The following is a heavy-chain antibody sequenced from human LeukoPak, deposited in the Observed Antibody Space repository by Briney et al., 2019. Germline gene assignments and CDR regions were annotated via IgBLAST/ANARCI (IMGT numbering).Heavy chain of an antibody. CDR2: IYTSGST. Sequence: PSETLSLTCTVSGGSISSYYWSWIRQPAGKGLEWIGRIYTSGSTNYNPSLKSRVTMSVDTSKNQFSLKLSSVTAADTAVYYCARGRYYYDSSGYYWFDPWGQGTLVTVSS. D-gene: IGHD3-22*01. CDR1: GGSISSYY. J-gene: IGHJ5*02. V-gene: IGHV4-4*07. CDR3: ARGRYYYDSSGYYWFDP.